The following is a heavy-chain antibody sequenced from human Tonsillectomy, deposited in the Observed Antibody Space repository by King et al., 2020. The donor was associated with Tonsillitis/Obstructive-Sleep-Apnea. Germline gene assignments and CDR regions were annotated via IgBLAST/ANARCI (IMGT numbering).Heavy chain of an antibody. CDR2: ISSSGNTI. V-gene: IGHV3-48*03. CDR1: GFTFSSYE. Sequence: VQLVESGGGLVQPGGSLRLSCAASGFTFSSYEMNWVRQAPGKGLEWVSYISSSGNTIYYADSVKGRFTISRHNAKNSLYLQMNSLRAEDTAGYYCARRYCSSTSCYPDYWGQGTLVTVSS. CDR3: ARRYCSSTSCYPDY. J-gene: IGHJ4*02. D-gene: IGHD2-2*01.